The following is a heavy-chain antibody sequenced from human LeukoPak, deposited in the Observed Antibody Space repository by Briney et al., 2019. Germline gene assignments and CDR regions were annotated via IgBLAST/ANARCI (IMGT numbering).Heavy chain of an antibody. CDR2: IYYTGST. D-gene: IGHD6-6*01. CDR1: GTSISSLY. V-gene: IGHV4-59*08. CDR3: ARHRAYSSSSPFDY. Sequence: PSETLSLTCSVSGTSISSLYWSWIRQPPGKGLEWIGYIYYTGSTNYNPSLKSLVTIFVDTSKNQFSLRLSSVTAADTAVYYCARHRAYSSSSPFDYWGQGTLVTVSS. J-gene: IGHJ4*02.